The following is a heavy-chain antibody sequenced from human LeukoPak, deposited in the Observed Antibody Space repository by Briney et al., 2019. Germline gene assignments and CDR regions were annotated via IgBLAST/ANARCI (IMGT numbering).Heavy chain of an antibody. D-gene: IGHD2-21*01. CDR1: GINVSGYF. Sequence: GGSLRLSCAASGINVSGYFMSWVRQAPGKGLEWVSVIYMGGNTYYADSVKDRFTISRDNSKNTLYLQMNSLRVEDTAVYYCAKVGVIAPYDYWGQGTLVTVPS. J-gene: IGHJ4*02. CDR2: IYMGGNT. V-gene: IGHV3-66*01. CDR3: AKVGVIAPYDY.